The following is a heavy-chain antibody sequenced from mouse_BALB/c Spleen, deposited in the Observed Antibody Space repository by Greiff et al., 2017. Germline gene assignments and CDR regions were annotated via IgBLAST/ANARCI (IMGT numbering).Heavy chain of an antibody. J-gene: IGHJ4*01. CDR3: ARDDYDAMDD. CDR2: ISSGGSYT. Sequence: EVKLVESGGGLVKPGGSLKLSCAASGFTFSSYAMSWVRQSPEKRLEWVAEISSGGSYTYYPDTVTGRFTISGDNAKNTLYLEMSSLRSEDTAMYYCARDDYDAMDDWGQGTSVTVSS. V-gene: IGHV5-9-4*01. CDR1: GFTFSSYA.